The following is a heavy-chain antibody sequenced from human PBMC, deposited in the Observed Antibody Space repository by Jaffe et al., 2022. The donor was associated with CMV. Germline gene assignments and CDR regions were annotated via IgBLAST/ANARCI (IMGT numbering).Heavy chain of an antibody. J-gene: IGHJ4*02. CDR2: ISSSSSYI. CDR3: ARGYDIAFDY. V-gene: IGHV3-21*01. CDR1: GFTFSSYS. Sequence: EVQLVESGGGLVKPGGSLRLSCAASGFTFSSYSMNWVRQAPGKGLEWVSSISSSSSYIYYADSVKGRFTISRDNAKNSLYLQMNSLRAEDTAVYYCARGYDIAFDYWGQGTLVTVSS. D-gene: IGHD3-9*01.